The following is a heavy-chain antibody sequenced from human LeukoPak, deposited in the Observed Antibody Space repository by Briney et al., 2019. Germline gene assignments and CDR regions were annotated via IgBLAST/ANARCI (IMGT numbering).Heavy chain of an antibody. CDR2: IYTSGST. CDR1: GGSISSYY. J-gene: IGHJ4*02. Sequence: SETLSLTCTVSGGSISSYYWSWIRQPAGKGLEWIGRIYTSGSTNYNPSLKSRVTMSVDTSKSQFSLKLSSVTAADTAVYYCARDGVLWFGELAYYFDYWGQGTLVTVSS. V-gene: IGHV4-4*07. CDR3: ARDGVLWFGELAYYFDY. D-gene: IGHD3-10*01.